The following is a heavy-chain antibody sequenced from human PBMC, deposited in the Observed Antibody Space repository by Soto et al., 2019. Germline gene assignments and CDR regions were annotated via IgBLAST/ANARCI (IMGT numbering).Heavy chain of an antibody. D-gene: IGHD3-10*01. V-gene: IGHV4-30-2*01. J-gene: IGHJ4*02. CDR2: IYHSGST. Sequence: QLQLQESGSGLVKPSQTLSLTCAVSGGSISSGGYSWSWIRQPPGKGLEWIGYIYHSGSTNYNPSLTRRVNISVDRSKNQFSLKLSSVTAADTAVYYCAGGGSGSYDYWGQGTLVTVSS. CDR1: GGSISSGGYS. CDR3: AGGGSGSYDY.